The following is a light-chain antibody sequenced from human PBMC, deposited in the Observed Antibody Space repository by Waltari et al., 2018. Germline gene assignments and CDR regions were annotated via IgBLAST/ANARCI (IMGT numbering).Light chain of an antibody. Sequence: QAVLTQPVSLSASPGASASLTCTLPSDINVGTYKLYWYQQRPGSPPQFLVRYRSDADNQQGSGVPSRFSGSKDTSANAGILLSSGLQSEDEADYYCMIVYNRAVVFGGGTKLTVL. CDR2: YRSDADN. V-gene: IGLV5-45*01. J-gene: IGLJ3*02. CDR3: MIVYNRAVV. CDR1: SDINVGTYK.